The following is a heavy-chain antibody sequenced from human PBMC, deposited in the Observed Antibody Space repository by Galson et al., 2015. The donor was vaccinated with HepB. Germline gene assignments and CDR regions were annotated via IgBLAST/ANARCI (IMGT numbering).Heavy chain of an antibody. CDR3: ARDAYCGGDCYRYYYGMDV. CDR1: GGTFSSYA. CDR2: IIPIFGTA. V-gene: IGHV1-69*13. Sequence: SVKVSCKASGGTFSSYAISWVRQAPGQGLEWMGGIIPIFGTANYAQKFQGRVTITADESTSTAYMELSSLRSEDTAVYYCARDAYCGGDCYRYYYGMDVWGQGTTVTVSS. D-gene: IGHD2-21*02. J-gene: IGHJ6*02.